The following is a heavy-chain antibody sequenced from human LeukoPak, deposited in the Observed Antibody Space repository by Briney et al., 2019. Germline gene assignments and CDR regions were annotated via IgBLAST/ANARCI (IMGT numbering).Heavy chain of an antibody. D-gene: IGHD6-19*01. Sequence: PGGSLRLSCAASGFTFNSYAMSWVRQAPGKGLEWVSAITGSGGGTYYADSVKGRFTISRDNSKNTLYLQMNSLRAEDTAVYFCAKDRDIAVAGNDYCGQGTLVTVSS. J-gene: IGHJ4*02. V-gene: IGHV3-23*01. CDR3: AKDRDIAVAGNDY. CDR1: GFTFNSYA. CDR2: ITGSGGGT.